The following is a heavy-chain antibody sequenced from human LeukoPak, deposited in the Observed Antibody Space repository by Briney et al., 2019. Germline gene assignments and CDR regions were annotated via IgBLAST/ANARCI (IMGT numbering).Heavy chain of an antibody. CDR3: ARVGRSVTGAGFDP. CDR2: IYDSGST. V-gene: IGHV4-39*07. Sequence: PSETLSLTCTVSGGSISSSSYYWGWIRQPPGKGLEWIGSIYDSGSTYYSLSLKSRVTISVDTSKNQFSLKLTSVTAADTAVYYCARVGRSVTGAGFDPWGQGTLVTVSS. D-gene: IGHD6-19*01. J-gene: IGHJ5*02. CDR1: GGSISSSSYY.